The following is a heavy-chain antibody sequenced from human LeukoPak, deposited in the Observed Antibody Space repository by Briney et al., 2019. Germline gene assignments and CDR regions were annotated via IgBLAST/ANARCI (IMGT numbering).Heavy chain of an antibody. CDR2: IKQDGGEK. D-gene: IGHD3-22*01. Sequence: GGSLRLSCAASGFTFSSYWMSWVRQAPGKGLEWVANIKQDGGEKYYVDSVKGRFTISRDNAKNSLYLQLNSLRAEDTAVYYCAGSDTIGYLPREWDYWYFNRWGRGTLVTVSS. CDR1: GFTFSSYW. V-gene: IGHV3-7*01. J-gene: IGHJ2*01. CDR3: AGSDTIGYLPREWDYWYFNR.